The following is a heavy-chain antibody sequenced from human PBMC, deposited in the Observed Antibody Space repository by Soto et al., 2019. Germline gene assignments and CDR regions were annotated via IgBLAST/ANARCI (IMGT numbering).Heavy chain of an antibody. CDR3: ARGRFWSGYYNPQWRGYYYYMDV. CDR2: INHSGST. V-gene: IGHV4-34*01. D-gene: IGHD3-3*01. Sequence: SETLSLTCAVYGGSFSGYYWSWIRQPPGKGLEWIGEINHSGSTNYNPSLKSRVTISVDTSKNQFSLKLSSVTAADTAVYYCARGRFWSGYYNPQWRGYYYYMDVWGKGTTVTVSS. CDR1: GGSFSGYY. J-gene: IGHJ6*03.